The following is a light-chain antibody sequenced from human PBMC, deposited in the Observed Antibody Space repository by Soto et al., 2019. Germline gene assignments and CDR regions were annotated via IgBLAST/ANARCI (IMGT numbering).Light chain of an antibody. J-gene: IGLJ1*01. V-gene: IGLV2-23*02. Sequence: QSVLTQPASLSGAPWQSITISCTGTSSDVGSYNLVSWYQHHPGKAPKLMIYEVSKRPSGVSNRFSGSKSGNTASLTISGLQAEDEADYYCCSYAGSSTFPYVFGTGTKVTVL. CDR3: CSYAGSSTFPYV. CDR2: EVS. CDR1: SSDVGSYNL.